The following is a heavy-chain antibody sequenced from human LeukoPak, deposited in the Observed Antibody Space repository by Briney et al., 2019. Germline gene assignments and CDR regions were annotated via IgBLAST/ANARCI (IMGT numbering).Heavy chain of an antibody. Sequence: SETLSLTCTVSGGSISSYYWSWIRQPAGKGLEWIGRIYTSGSTNYNPSLKSPVTLSVDTSKNQFSLKLSSVPAADTAVYYCARDLNRYCTNGVCYTGLDYWGQGTLVTVSS. V-gene: IGHV4-4*07. J-gene: IGHJ4*02. CDR3: ARDLNRYCTNGVCYTGLDY. CDR1: GGSISSYY. CDR2: IYTSGST. D-gene: IGHD2-8*01.